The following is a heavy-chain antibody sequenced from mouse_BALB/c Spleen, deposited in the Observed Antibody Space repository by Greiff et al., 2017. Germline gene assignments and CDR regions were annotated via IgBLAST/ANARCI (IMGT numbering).Heavy chain of an antibody. Sequence: EVQLVESGGGLVKPGGSLKLSCAASGFTFSDYYMYWVRQTPEKRLEWVATISDGGSYTYYPDSVKGRFTISRDNAKNNLYLQMSSLKSEDTAMYYCARDRKDTRYFDVWGAGTTVTVSS. CDR1: GFTFSDYY. CDR3: ARDRKDTRYFDV. V-gene: IGHV5-4*02. J-gene: IGHJ1*01. D-gene: IGHD2-12*01. CDR2: ISDGGSYT.